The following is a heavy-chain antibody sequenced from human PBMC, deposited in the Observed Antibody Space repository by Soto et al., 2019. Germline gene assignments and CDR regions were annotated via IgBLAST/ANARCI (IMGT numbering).Heavy chain of an antibody. J-gene: IGHJ4*02. Sequence: PGWALRLSCSASGFTFSSYGMHWVRQAPGKGLEWVAVISYDGSNKYYADSVKGRFTISRDNSKNTLYLQMNSLRAEDTAVYYCAKDPHSSAVFDDWGQGSLVTGSS. D-gene: IGHD3-22*01. CDR2: ISYDGSNK. V-gene: IGHV3-30*18. CDR3: AKDPHSSAVFDD. CDR1: GFTFSSYG.